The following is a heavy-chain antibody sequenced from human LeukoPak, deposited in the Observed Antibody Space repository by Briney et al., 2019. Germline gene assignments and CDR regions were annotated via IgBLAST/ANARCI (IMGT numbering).Heavy chain of an antibody. D-gene: IGHD1-26*01. V-gene: IGHV3-20*04. CDR3: ARVGGAAPYFYYYMDV. Sequence: GGSLRLSCAAFGFTFSSYWMSWVRQAPGKVLEWVSGINWNGDTTGYADSVKGRFTISRDNAKNSLYLQMNSLRAEDTALYYCARVGGAAPYFYYYMDVWGKGTTVTVSS. J-gene: IGHJ6*03. CDR2: INWNGDTT. CDR1: GFTFSSYW.